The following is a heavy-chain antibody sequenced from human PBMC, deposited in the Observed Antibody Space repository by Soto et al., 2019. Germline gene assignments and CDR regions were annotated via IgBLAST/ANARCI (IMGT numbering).Heavy chain of an antibody. V-gene: IGHV4-61*05. Sequence: SETLSLTCTVSGGSISSSSYYWGWIRQPPGKGLEWIGYIYYSGSANYNPSLKSRVTISVDTSKNQFSLKLSSVTAADTAVYYCARWYGSGNWFDPWGQGTLVTVSS. CDR2: IYYSGSA. CDR3: ARWYGSGNWFDP. CDR1: GGSISSSSYY. J-gene: IGHJ5*02. D-gene: IGHD3-10*01.